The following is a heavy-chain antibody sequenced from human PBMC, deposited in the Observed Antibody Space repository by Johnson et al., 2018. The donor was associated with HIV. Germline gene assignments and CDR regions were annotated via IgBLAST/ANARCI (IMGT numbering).Heavy chain of an antibody. CDR2: ISYDGNNK. V-gene: IGHV3-30-3*01. Sequence: HVQLVESGGGVVQPGRSLRLSCAASGFSFTKYAMHWVRQAPGKGLEWVAIISYDGNNKYYADSVKGRFTISRDNSKNTLYLQMNSLRAEDTAVYYCARPHIVVVTAGYAFDIWGQGTMVIVSS. CDR3: ARPHIVVVTAGYAFDI. J-gene: IGHJ3*02. CDR1: GFSFTKYA. D-gene: IGHD2-21*02.